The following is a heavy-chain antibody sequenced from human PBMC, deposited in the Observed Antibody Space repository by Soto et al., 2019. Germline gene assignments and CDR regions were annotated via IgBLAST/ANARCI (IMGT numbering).Heavy chain of an antibody. CDR1: GGSITRSSYF. V-gene: IGHV4-39*01. CDR2: IYFTGNS. J-gene: IGHJ5*02. D-gene: IGHD6-25*01. Sequence: KTSETLSITCIVSGGSITRSSYFWGWVRQPPGKGLEWIGTIYFTGNSYYTPSLKSRLTMSIDTSKNEFSLRLNSVTAADTAVYYCAGQTFTIAAASYGRSNWFDPWGPGTLVTVSS. CDR3: AGQTFTIAAASYGRSNWFDP.